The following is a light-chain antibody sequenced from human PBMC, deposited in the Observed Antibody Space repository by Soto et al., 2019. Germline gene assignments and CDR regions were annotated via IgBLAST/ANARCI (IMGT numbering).Light chain of an antibody. J-gene: IGKJ1*01. Sequence: EVVMTQSPATLSVSPGERATLSCRASQSANANLAWYQQTPGQAPRLLIHGASNRATGIPARFSGSGFGTEFILTISSLQAEEFVGYYCQQYNTLLWTFGQGAKVEI. CDR2: GAS. CDR3: QQYNTLLWT. CDR1: QSANAN. V-gene: IGKV3-15*01.